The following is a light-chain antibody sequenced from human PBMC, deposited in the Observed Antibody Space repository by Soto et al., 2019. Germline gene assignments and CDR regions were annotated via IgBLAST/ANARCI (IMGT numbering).Light chain of an antibody. V-gene: IGLV2-14*01. CDR1: RSDVGGYNY. CDR2: DVT. CDR3: SSNTSSSTYV. Sequence: QSVLTQPASVSGSPGQSITISCTGTRSDVGGYNYVYWHQQHPGKAPKLMIYDVTNRPSGVSDRFSGSKSGNTASLTISGLQAEDEADYYCSSNTSSSTYVXGAGTKVTVL. J-gene: IGLJ1*01.